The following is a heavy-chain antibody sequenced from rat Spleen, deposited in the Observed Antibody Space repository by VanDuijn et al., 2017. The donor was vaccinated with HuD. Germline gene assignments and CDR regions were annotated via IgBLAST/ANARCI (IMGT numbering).Heavy chain of an antibody. D-gene: IGHD4-3*01. Sequence: EVQLVESGGGLVQPGRSLKLSCVASGFTFNNYWMTWIRQAPGKGLEWVASISNASGRTYYPDSVKGRITISRDTAQNTLYLQMNSLRSEDMANYYCARHGWNSGYFDYWGQGVMVTVSS. V-gene: IGHV5-31*01. CDR3: ARHGWNSGYFDY. CDR1: GFTFNNYW. J-gene: IGHJ2*01. CDR2: ISNASGRT.